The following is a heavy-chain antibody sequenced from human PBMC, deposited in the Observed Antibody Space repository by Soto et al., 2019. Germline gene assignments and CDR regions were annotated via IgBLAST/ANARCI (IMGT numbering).Heavy chain of an antibody. J-gene: IGHJ6*03. D-gene: IGHD3-3*01. V-gene: IGHV3-74*01. Sequence: GGSLRLSCAASGFTFSSYWMHWVRQAPGKGLVWVSRINNDGSSTSYADSVKGRFTISRDNAKNTLYLQMNSLRAEDTAVYYSERDSRFLDYYYMDVWGKGTTVTVS. CDR2: INNDGSST. CDR1: GFTFSSYW. CDR3: ERDSRFLDYYYMDV.